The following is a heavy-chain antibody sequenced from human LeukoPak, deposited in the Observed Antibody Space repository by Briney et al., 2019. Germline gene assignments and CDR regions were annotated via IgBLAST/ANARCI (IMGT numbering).Heavy chain of an antibody. CDR1: GFTFSSNG. Sequence: PGGSLRLSCAASGFTFSSNGMHWVRQAPGKGLEWVAVISYDGSNKYYVDSVKGRFTISRDNSENTLYLQMNSLRAEDTAVYYCVKDSGHCSGGSCSTGYFDYWGQGTLVTVS. CDR3: VKDSGHCSGGSCSTGYFDY. J-gene: IGHJ4*02. D-gene: IGHD2-15*01. V-gene: IGHV3-30*18. CDR2: ISYDGSNK.